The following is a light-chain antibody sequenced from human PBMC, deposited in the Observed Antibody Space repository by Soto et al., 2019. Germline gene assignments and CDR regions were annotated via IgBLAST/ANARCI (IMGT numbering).Light chain of an antibody. Sequence: EIVLTQSPGTLSLSPGERATFSCRASQSVSSNYIAWYQQRRGQPPRRLIYGASLRATGIPDRFSGSGSGTDFTLTISRLEPEDFALYYCQQYHSSPLTFGKGTKVDIK. CDR2: GAS. CDR1: QSVSSNY. CDR3: QQYHSSPLT. V-gene: IGKV3-20*01. J-gene: IGKJ1*01.